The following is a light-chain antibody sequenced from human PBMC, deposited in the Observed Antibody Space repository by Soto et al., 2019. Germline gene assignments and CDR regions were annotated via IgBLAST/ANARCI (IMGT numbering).Light chain of an antibody. Sequence: EIVLTQSPGTLSLSPGERATLSCRASQSVSSSDLAWYQQKPGQAPRLLIYGASSRATGIPDRFSGSGSGTDFTLTISRVEPEDCAVYYCQQYGSSPSWTFGQGTKVDIK. CDR3: QQYGSSPSWT. J-gene: IGKJ1*01. CDR1: QSVSSSD. CDR2: GAS. V-gene: IGKV3-20*01.